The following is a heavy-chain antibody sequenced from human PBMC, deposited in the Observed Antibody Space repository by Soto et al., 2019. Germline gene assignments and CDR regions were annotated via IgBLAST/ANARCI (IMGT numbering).Heavy chain of an antibody. CDR1: GGTFSSYT. Sequence: PGASVKVSCKASGGTFSSYTISWVRQAPGQGLEWMGRIIPILGIANYAQKFQGRVTITADKSTSTAYMELSSLRSEDTAVYYCARALANDYGDPDAFDIWGQGTMVTVS. V-gene: IGHV1-69*02. CDR2: IIPILGIA. J-gene: IGHJ3*02. D-gene: IGHD4-17*01. CDR3: ARALANDYGDPDAFDI.